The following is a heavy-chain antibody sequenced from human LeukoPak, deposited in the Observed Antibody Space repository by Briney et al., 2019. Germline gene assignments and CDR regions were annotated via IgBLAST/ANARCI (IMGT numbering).Heavy chain of an antibody. CDR2: IYSGGST. Sequence: GRSLRLSCAASGFTFSSYGMHWVRHAPGKGLEWVSVIYSGGSTNYGDSVKGRFTISRDNSKNTLYLQMNSLRAEDTAVYYCAREKREYYDILTGYYRGRYFDYWGQGTLVTVSS. J-gene: IGHJ4*02. D-gene: IGHD3-9*01. CDR1: GFTFSSYG. CDR3: AREKREYYDILTGYYRGRYFDY. V-gene: IGHV3-66*01.